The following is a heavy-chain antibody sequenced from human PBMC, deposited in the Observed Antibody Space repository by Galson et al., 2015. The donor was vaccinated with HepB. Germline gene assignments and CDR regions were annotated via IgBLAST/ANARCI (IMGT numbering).Heavy chain of an antibody. CDR2: TYYVSRWNT. CDR3: VRGLGTTGLKY. J-gene: IGHJ4*02. Sequence: CAISGDSVSSNRTAWNWIRQSPSRGLEWLGRTYYVSRWNTEYPISVKSRISIKPDISQNQFSLQLNSVTPDDTAVYYCVRGLGTTGLKYWGPGTLVTVSS. D-gene: IGHD1-7*01. V-gene: IGHV6-1*01. CDR1: GDSVSSNRTA.